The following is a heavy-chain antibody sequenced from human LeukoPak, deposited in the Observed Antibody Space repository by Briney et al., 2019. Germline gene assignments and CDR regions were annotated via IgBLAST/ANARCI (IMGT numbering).Heavy chain of an antibody. D-gene: IGHD3-3*01. CDR2: IYYSGRT. J-gene: IGHJ6*02. CDR3: ARRNGLLVTIFGVVLPPANYYYGMDV. CDR1: GRSISSGDYY. Sequence: SQTLSLNCTVSGRSISSGDYYWSWIRQPPGKGLEWIGYIYYSGRTYYNPSLKSRVTISVDTSKTQFSLKLSSVTAADTAVYYCARRNGLLVTIFGVVLPPANYYYGMDVWGQGTTVTVSS. V-gene: IGHV4-30-4*01.